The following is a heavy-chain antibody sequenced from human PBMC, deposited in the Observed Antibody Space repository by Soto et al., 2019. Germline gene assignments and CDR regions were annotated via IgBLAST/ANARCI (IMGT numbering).Heavy chain of an antibody. V-gene: IGHV1-2*04. CDR1: GYTFTGYY. CDR3: ARGYGSSTNPDMDV. D-gene: IGHD2-2*01. CDR2: INPNSGGT. J-gene: IGHJ6*03. Sequence: ASVKVSCKASGYTFTGYYMHWVRQAPGQGLEWMGWINPNSGGTNYAQKFQGWVTMTRDTSISTAYMELSRLRSDDTAVYYCARGYGSSTNPDMDVWGKGTTVTVSS.